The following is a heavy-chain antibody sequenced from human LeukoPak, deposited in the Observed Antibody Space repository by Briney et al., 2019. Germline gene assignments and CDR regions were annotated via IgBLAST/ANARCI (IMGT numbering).Heavy chain of an antibody. J-gene: IGHJ5*02. V-gene: IGHV3-30*04. CDR1: GFTIIGYA. CDR3: TRTGLGYRLGNGLDA. D-gene: IGHD5-18*01. Sequence: GGSLRLSCEASGFTIIGYAMYWVRQAPGKGLEFVASISHDATERYRESVKGRFTISRDTSKNTVYLQMNTLRAEDSALYYCTRTGLGYRLGNGLDAWGQGTQVTVSS. CDR2: ISHDATE.